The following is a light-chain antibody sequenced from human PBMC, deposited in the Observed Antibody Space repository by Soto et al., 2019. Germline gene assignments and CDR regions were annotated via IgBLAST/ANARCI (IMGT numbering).Light chain of an antibody. V-gene: IGLV3-21*02. CDR2: DDS. Sequence: SYELTQPPSVSVAPGQTARVTCGGNNIGSKSVHWYQQKPGQAPVLVVYDDSDRPSGIAERVSGSNSGNTATLTISRVEAGAEADPHYQVFNTSDHFVFRPGTKLPVL. J-gene: IGLJ1*01. CDR3: QVFNTSDHFV. CDR1: NIGSKS.